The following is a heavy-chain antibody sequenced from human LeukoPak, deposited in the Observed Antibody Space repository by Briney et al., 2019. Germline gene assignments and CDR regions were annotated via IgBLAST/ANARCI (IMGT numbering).Heavy chain of an antibody. V-gene: IGHV3-23*01. Sequence: GGSLRLFCAASGFTFSSYAMSWVRQAPGKGLEWVSAISGSGGSTYYADSVKGRFTISRDNSKNTLYLQMNSLRAEDTAVYYCAKDGPYYDFWSGSFDYWGQGTLVTVSS. D-gene: IGHD3-3*01. J-gene: IGHJ4*02. CDR3: AKDGPYYDFWSGSFDY. CDR2: ISGSGGST. CDR1: GFTFSSYA.